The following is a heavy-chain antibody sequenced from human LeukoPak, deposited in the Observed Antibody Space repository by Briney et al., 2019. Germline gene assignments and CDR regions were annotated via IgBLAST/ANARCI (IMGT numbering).Heavy chain of an antibody. Sequence: ASVKVSCKASGDLFTRYYMHWVRQAPGQGLEWMGWVNPNSGGTNYAQKFRGRVTMTRYTSISTAYMELSRLSSDDTAVYYCATEGGRDGYNDDAFDIWGQGTMVTVSS. J-gene: IGHJ3*02. CDR2: VNPNSGGT. CDR1: GDLFTRYY. V-gene: IGHV1-2*02. D-gene: IGHD5-24*01. CDR3: ATEGGRDGYNDDAFDI.